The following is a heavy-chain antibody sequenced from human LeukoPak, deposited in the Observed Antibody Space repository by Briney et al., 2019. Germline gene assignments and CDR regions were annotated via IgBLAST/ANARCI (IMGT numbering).Heavy chain of an antibody. V-gene: IGHV3-23*01. J-gene: IGHJ6*03. CDR2: INDNGDGT. CDR3: AKGLRTGVGPYMGYHYYMDV. CDR1: GFTFSSYA. Sequence: GSLRLSCAASGFTFSSYAMSWVRQAPGKGLKWVSTINDNGDGTYYADSVKGRFTISRDNSHNTVSLQMNSLRDEDTGVYYCAKGLRTGVGPYMGYHYYMDVWGKGATVTVSS. D-gene: IGHD3-16*01.